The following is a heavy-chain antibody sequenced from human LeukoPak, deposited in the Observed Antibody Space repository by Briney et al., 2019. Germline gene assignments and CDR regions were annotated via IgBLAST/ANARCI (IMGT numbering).Heavy chain of an antibody. Sequence: ASVKVSCKASGYTFTSYGISWVRQAPGQGLEWMGWISAYNGNTNYAQKLQGRVTMTTDTSTSTAYMELRSLRSDGTAVYYCAKDVITIFGVGLDYYYYGMDVWGQGTTVTVSS. J-gene: IGHJ6*02. D-gene: IGHD3-3*01. CDR1: GYTFTSYG. CDR3: AKDVITIFGVGLDYYYYGMDV. V-gene: IGHV1-18*01. CDR2: ISAYNGNT.